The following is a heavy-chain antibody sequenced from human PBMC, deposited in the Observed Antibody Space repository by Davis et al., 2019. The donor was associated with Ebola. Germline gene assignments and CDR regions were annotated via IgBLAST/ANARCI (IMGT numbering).Heavy chain of an antibody. D-gene: IGHD5-24*01. Sequence: KVSCKGSGYSFTSYWIVWVRQMPGTPLAFFVIIFPGDSDTRYSPSFQGQVTISADKSISTAYLQWSSLKASDTAMYYCARGTDGYNPGGYFDSWGQGTLVTVSS. J-gene: IGHJ4*02. V-gene: IGHV5-51*01. CDR1: GYSFTSYW. CDR2: IFPGDSDT. CDR3: ARGTDGYNPGGYFDS.